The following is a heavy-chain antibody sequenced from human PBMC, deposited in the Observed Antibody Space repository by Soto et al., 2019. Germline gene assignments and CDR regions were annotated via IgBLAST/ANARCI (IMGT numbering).Heavy chain of an antibody. CDR3: AKATATGGGAFDI. J-gene: IGHJ3*02. D-gene: IGHD2-8*02. CDR1: QFPFSTYA. Sequence: GGSRRLSCATSQFPFSTYAMNWVRQAPGKGLEWVSTINNVGLSTYYADSVKGRFTISRDNSKNTLYLQMNSLTAGDTAVYYCAKATATGGGAFDICGQGTMVTVSS. CDR2: INNVGLST. V-gene: IGHV3-23*01.